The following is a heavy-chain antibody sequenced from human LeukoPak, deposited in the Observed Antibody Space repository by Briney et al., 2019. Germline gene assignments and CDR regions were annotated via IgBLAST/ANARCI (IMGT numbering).Heavy chain of an antibody. V-gene: IGHV3-30*01. CDR3: ARREDCSSTSCYRGAFVY. Sequence: PGGSLRLSCAASGFTFSSYAMHWVRQAPGKGLEWVAVISYDGSNKYYADSVKGRFTISRDNSENTLYLQMNSLRAEDTAVYYCARREDCSSTSCYRGAFVYWGQGTLVTVSS. J-gene: IGHJ4*02. CDR1: GFTFSSYA. CDR2: ISYDGSNK. D-gene: IGHD2-2*01.